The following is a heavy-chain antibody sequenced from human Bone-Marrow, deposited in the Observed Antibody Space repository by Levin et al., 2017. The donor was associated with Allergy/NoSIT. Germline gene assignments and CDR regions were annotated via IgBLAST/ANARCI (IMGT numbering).Heavy chain of an antibody. Sequence: ASVKVSCKASGYIFTDYYMHWVRQAPGQGLEWMGWINPNTGGTSYSQNFQGRVTMTRDTSISTAYMDLSSLRSDDTAVYYCARGRASGGKTYYYYYMDVWGRGTTVAVSS. D-gene: IGHD3-16*01. CDR1: GYIFTDYY. CDR3: ARGRASGGKTYYYYYMDV. V-gene: IGHV1-2*02. CDR2: INPNTGGT. J-gene: IGHJ6*03.